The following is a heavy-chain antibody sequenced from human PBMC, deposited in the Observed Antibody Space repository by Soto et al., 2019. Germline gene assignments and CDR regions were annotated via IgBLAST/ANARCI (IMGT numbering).Heavy chain of an antibody. CDR3: ARGGYCSGGSCSLGWFDP. CDR2: IIPIFGTA. J-gene: IGHJ5*02. Sequence: QVQLVQSGAEVKKPGSSVKVSYKASGGTFSSYAISWVRQAPGQGLEWMGGIIPIFGTANYAQKFQGRVTITADESTSTAYMELSSLRSEDTAVYYCARGGYCSGGSCSLGWFDPWGQGTLVTVSS. CDR1: GGTFSSYA. V-gene: IGHV1-69*12. D-gene: IGHD2-15*01.